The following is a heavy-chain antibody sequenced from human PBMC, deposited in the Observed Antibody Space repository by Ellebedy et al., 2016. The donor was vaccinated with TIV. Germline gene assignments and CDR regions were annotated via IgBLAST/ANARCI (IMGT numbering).Heavy chain of an antibody. CDR1: GFTFSRNG. CDR2: ISYDGSNK. V-gene: IGHV3-30*03. J-gene: IGHJ4*02. D-gene: IGHD3-22*01. CDR3: ARDPYYDSSGYPGY. Sequence: GESLKISXAASGFTFSRNGIHWVRQAPGKGLEWVAVISYDGSNKYYADSVKGRFTISRDNAKNSLYLQMNSLRDEDTAVYYCARDPYYDSSGYPGYWGQGTLVTVSS.